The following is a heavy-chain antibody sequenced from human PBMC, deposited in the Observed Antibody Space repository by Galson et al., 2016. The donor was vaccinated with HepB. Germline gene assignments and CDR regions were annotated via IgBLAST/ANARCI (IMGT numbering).Heavy chain of an antibody. CDR2: ISYDGSNK. D-gene: IGHD3/OR15-3a*01. Sequence: SLRLSCAASGFTFSSYAMHWVRQAPGKGLEWVALISYDGSNKYYADSVKGRFPISRDNSKNTLYLHMNSLRAEATAVYYCARGGSPYDFWTTGAFDIWGQGTMVTVSS. CDR3: ARGGSPYDFWTTGAFDI. V-gene: IGHV3-30-3*01. J-gene: IGHJ3*02. CDR1: GFTFSSYA.